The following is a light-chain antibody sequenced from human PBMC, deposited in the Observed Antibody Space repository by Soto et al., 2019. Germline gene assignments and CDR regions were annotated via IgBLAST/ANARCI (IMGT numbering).Light chain of an antibody. J-gene: IGKJ2*01. CDR3: QQYGSSPGYT. CDR2: GAS. CDR1: QSVRSSY. Sequence: EIVLTQSPDILSLSPGERVTLSCRASQSVRSSYLAWYQQRPCQAPRLLIYGASSRATGIPDRFSGDGSGTDFTLTISRLEPEDFAVYYCQQYGSSPGYTFGQGTKLEIK. V-gene: IGKV3-20*01.